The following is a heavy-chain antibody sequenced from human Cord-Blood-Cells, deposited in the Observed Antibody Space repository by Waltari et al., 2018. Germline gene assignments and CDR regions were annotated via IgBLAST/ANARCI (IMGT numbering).Heavy chain of an antibody. D-gene: IGHD6-13*01. CDR2: IVVGSSNT. CDR3: AADRRGDSSSYFAY. CDR1: GFTFTSSA. V-gene: IGHV1-58*01. Sequence: QMQRVQSGPEVKKPGTSVKVSCKASGFTFTSSAVQWVRQARGQRLEWIGWIVVGSSNTNYAQKFQERVTITRDMSTSTAYMGLSSLRSEDTAVYYCAADRRGDSSSYFAYWGQGTLVTVSS. J-gene: IGHJ4*02.